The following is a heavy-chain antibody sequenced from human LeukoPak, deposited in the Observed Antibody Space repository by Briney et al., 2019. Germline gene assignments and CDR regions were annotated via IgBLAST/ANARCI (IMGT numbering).Heavy chain of an antibody. V-gene: IGHV3-23*01. CDR2: ISGSGGTT. CDR3: ARDSEGY. CDR1: GFTFNNYA. D-gene: IGHD3-10*01. Sequence: GGSLRLSCAASGFTFNNYAMNWVRQAPGKGLEWVSVISGSGGTTYYADSVKGRFTISRDNSKNTLYLQMNSLRAEDTAVYYCARDSEGYWGQGTLVTVSS. J-gene: IGHJ4*02.